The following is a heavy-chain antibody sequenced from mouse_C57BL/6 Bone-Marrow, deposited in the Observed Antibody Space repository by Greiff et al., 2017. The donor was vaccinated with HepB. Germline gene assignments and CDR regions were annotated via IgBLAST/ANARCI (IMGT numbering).Heavy chain of an antibody. CDR2: ISYDGSN. V-gene: IGHV3-6*01. CDR1: GYSITSGYY. CDR3: ARERLYLYAMDY. Sequence: EVQLQQSGPGLVKPSQSLSLTCSVTGYSITSGYYWNWIRQFPGNKLEWMGYISYDGSNNYNPSLKNRISITRATSKNQFFLKLNSVTTEDTATYYCARERLYLYAMDYWGQGTSVTVSS. D-gene: IGHD5-1*01. J-gene: IGHJ4*01.